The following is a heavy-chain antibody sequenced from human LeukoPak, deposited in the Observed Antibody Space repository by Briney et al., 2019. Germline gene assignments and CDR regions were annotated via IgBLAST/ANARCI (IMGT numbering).Heavy chain of an antibody. CDR3: ASFVAGPDSYYYYGLDV. CDR2: ISSNGGST. CDR1: GFTFSSYA. Sequence: PGGSLRLSCSASGFTFSSYAMHWVRQAPGKGLEYVSAISSNGGSTYYADSVKGRFTISRHNSKNTLYLQMNSLRAKDTAVYYCASFVAGPDSYYYYGLDVWGQGTTVTVSS. V-gene: IGHV3-64*04. J-gene: IGHJ6*02. D-gene: IGHD6-13*01.